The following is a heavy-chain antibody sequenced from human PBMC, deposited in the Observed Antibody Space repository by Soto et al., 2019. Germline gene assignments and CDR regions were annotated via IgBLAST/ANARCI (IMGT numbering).Heavy chain of an antibody. CDR3: AIDLLRRCARGCFDP. Sequence: LRLSCAASGITFSSYSMDWVRQAPGKGLEWVSSISSSSSYIYYADSVKGRFTISRDNAKNSLYLQMNSLRAEDTAVYYCAIDLLRRCARGCFDPWGQGTLGTGSS. CDR2: ISSSSSYI. J-gene: IGHJ5*02. V-gene: IGHV3-21*01. D-gene: IGHD3-3*01. CDR1: GITFSSYS.